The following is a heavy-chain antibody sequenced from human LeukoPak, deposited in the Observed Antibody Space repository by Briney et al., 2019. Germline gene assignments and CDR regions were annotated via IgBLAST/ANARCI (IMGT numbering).Heavy chain of an antibody. CDR2: ISYDGSNK. D-gene: IGHD2-15*01. CDR1: GFTFSSYA. Sequence: PGRSLRLSCAASGFTFSSYAMHWVRQAPGKGLEWVAVISYDGSNKYYADSVKGRFTISRDNAKNSLYLQMNSLRAEDTALYYCAKGDSGGTDDAFDIWGQGTMVTVSS. J-gene: IGHJ3*02. CDR3: AKGDSGGTDDAFDI. V-gene: IGHV3-30-3*01.